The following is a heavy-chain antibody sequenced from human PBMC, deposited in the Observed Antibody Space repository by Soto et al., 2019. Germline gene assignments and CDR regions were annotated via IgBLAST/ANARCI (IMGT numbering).Heavy chain of an antibody. CDR2: IYSGGST. CDR3: ASDTQRGDWYFDL. J-gene: IGHJ2*01. Sequence: EVQLVETGGGLIQPGGSLRLSCAASGFTVSSNYMSWVRQAPGKGLEWVSVIYSGGSTYYADSVKGRFTISRDNSKNTLYLEMNSLRAEDTAVYYCASDTQRGDWYFDLWGRGTLVTVSS. CDR1: GFTVSSNY. V-gene: IGHV3-53*02.